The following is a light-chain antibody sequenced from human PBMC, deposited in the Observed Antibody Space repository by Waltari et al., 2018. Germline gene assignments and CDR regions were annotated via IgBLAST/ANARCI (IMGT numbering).Light chain of an antibody. J-gene: IGKJ4*01. CDR3: QQRNKWPVT. CDR1: QSVANY. V-gene: IGKV3-11*01. Sequence: CKARQSVANYLAWYQQKPGQAPRLLIYEVSNRATDIPARFSGSGFATDFTLTISDLKPEDIAVYYCQQRNKWPVTFGGGTKVEIK. CDR2: EVS.